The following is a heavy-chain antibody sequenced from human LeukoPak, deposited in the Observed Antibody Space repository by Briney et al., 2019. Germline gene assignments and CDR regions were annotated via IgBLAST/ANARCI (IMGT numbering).Heavy chain of an antibody. CDR1: GFTFSTYS. V-gene: IGHV3-30*04. D-gene: IGHD3-10*01. Sequence: QAGRSLRLSCVASGFTFSTYSLHWVRQAPGKGLEWVTVISYDGTNKDYADSVKGRFTISRDNSKNTLYLQMNSLRGEDTAVYYCATEVNNFGELRYWGQGTLVTVSS. CDR3: ATEVNNFGELRY. J-gene: IGHJ4*02. CDR2: ISYDGTNK.